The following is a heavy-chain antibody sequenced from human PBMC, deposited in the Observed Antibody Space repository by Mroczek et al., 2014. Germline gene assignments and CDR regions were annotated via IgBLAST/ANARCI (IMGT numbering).Heavy chain of an antibody. J-gene: IGHJ3*02. CDR2: IYYSGST. D-gene: IGHD3-3*01. Sequence: QVQLQESGPGLVKPSETLSLTCTVSGGSISSSSYYWGWIRQPPGKGLEWIGSIYYSGSTYYNPSLKSRVTISVDTSKNQFSLKLSSVTAADTAVYYCARPYGFWSGYSLQGAFDIWGQGTMVTVSS. CDR1: GGSISSSSYY. CDR3: ARPYGFWSGYSLQGAFDI. V-gene: IGHV4-39*01.